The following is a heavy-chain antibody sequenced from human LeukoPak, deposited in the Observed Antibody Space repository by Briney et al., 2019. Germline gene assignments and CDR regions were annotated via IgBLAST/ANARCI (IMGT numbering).Heavy chain of an antibody. V-gene: IGHV3-23*01. CDR2: ISGSGGST. J-gene: IGHJ6*02. D-gene: IGHD1-1*01. Sequence: GGSLRLSCAASGFTFSSYAMSWVRQAPGKGLEWVSAISGSGGSTYYADSVKGRFTISRDNSKNSLYLQMNSLRAEDTAVYYCARDGGTYYYYYGMDVWGQGTTVTVSS. CDR3: ARDGGTYYYYYGMDV. CDR1: GFTFSSYA.